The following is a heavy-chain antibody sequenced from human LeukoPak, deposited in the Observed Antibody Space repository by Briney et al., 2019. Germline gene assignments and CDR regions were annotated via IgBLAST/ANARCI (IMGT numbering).Heavy chain of an antibody. CDR2: IIPIFGTA. V-gene: IGHV1-69*05. CDR3: AREDEKDAFDI. J-gene: IGHJ3*02. D-gene: IGHD5-24*01. CDR1: GGTFSSYA. Sequence: SVKXSCKASGGTFSSYAISWVRQAPGQGLEWMGRIIPIFGTANYAQKFQGRVTITTDESTSTAYMELSSLRSEDTAVYYCAREDEKDAFDIWGQGTMVTVSS.